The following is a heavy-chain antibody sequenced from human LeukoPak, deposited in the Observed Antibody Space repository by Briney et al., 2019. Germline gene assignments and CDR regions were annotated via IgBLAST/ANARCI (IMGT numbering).Heavy chain of an antibody. V-gene: IGHV4-39*01. D-gene: IGHD6-13*01. J-gene: IGHJ4*02. CDR2: IYYSGST. CDR1: GGSISSNSYY. CDR3: ARGEGSIAAEGY. Sequence: RASETLSLTCTVSGGSISSNSYYWGWIRQPPGKGLEWIGSIYYSGSTYYNPSLKSRVTISVDTSKNQFSLKLSSVTAADTAVYYCARGEGSIAAEGYWGQGTLVTVSS.